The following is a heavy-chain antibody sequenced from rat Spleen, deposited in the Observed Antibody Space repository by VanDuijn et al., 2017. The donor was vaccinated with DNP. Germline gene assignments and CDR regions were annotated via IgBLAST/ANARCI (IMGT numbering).Heavy chain of an antibody. V-gene: IGHV2S12*01. CDR1: GSSLSNFG. CDR2: MSSGGST. J-gene: IGHJ4*01. CDR3: ARYYGYNYYAMDA. D-gene: IGHD1-9*01. Sequence: QVQLRESGPGLVQPSQILSLTCTVSGSSLSNFGINWVRQPPGKGLEWIASMSSGGSTYYNSGLKSRLRISRDTSKSQVFLKMNSLQTEDTAMYFCARYYGYNYYAMDAWGQGTSVTVSS.